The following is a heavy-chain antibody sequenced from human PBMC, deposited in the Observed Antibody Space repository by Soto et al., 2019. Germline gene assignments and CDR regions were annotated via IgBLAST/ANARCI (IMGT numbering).Heavy chain of an antibody. CDR2: ISHGGTT. CDR3: ARHVQYDFWSGYYTGYYYGMDV. Sequence: PSETLSLTCAMFGGSFSDLYWTWIRQPPGKGLEWIGEISHGGTTKDNPSLRSRVTISVDTSKNQFSLTLTSVTAADTALYYCARHVQYDFWSGYYTGYYYGMDVWGQGTTVTVSS. CDR1: GGSFSDLY. V-gene: IGHV4-34*01. D-gene: IGHD3-3*01. J-gene: IGHJ6*02.